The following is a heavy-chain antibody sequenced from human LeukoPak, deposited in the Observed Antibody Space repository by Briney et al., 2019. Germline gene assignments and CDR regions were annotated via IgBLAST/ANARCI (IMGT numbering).Heavy chain of an antibody. CDR2: ITGAGDTT. V-gene: IGHV3-23*01. J-gene: IGHJ4*02. CDR3: AKAANYDILTGYYLDY. Sequence: PGGSLRLSCAASGFTFSGYAMTWVRRAPGKGLEWSSAITGAGDTTYYADSVKGRFTISRDNSKNTLYLQMNNLRAEDTAIYYCAKAANYDILTGYYLDYWGQGTLVTVSS. D-gene: IGHD3-9*01. CDR1: GFTFSGYA.